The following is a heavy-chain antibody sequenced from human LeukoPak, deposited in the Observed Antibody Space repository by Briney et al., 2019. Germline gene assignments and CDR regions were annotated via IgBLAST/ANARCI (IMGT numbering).Heavy chain of an antibody. J-gene: IGHJ6*02. V-gene: IGHV3-30-3*01. CDR1: GFTFSSYA. D-gene: IGHD5-24*01. CDR3: ARRMAPLDYYYYYGMDV. CDR2: ISYDGSNK. Sequence: GGSLRLSCAVSGFTFSSYAMHWVRQAPGKGLEWVAVISYDGSNKYYADSVKGRFTISRDNSKNTLYLQMNSLRAEDTAVYYCARRMAPLDYYYYYGMDVWGQGTTVTVSS.